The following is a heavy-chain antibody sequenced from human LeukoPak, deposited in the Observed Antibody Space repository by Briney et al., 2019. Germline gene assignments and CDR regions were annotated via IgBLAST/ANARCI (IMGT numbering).Heavy chain of an antibody. CDR3: ARDAVGAVRLGC. J-gene: IGHJ4*02. CDR2: ISSSSSYI. Sequence: GGSLRLSCAASGLTFSSYSMNWVRQAPGKGLEWVSSISSSSSYIYYADSVKGRFTISRDNAKNSLYLQMNSLRAEDTAVYYCARDAVGAVRLGCWGQGTLVTVSS. V-gene: IGHV3-21*01. CDR1: GLTFSSYS. D-gene: IGHD1-26*01.